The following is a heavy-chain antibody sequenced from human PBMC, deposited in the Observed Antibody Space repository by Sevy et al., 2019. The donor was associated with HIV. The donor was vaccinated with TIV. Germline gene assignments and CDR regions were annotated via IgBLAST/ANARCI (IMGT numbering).Heavy chain of an antibody. CDR1: EFTFGDYA. CDR2: IRSKAYGGTT. Sequence: GGSLRLSCTASEFTFGDYAMSWFRQAPGKGLEWVGFIRSKAYGGTTEYAASVKGRFTISRDDSKSIAYLQMNSLKTEDTAVYYCTSVLLWFGESRRDPYPYYYMDVWGKGTTVTVSS. J-gene: IGHJ6*03. CDR3: TSVLLWFGESRRDPYPYYYMDV. D-gene: IGHD3-10*01. V-gene: IGHV3-49*03.